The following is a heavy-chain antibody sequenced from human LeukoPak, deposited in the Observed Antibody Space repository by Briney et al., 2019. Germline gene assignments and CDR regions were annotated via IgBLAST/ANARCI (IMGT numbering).Heavy chain of an antibody. CDR1: GGSFSGYY. CDR3: ARVPYYDFWSGYYTGMGRWFDP. V-gene: IGHV4-34*01. Sequence: EPSETLSLTCAVYGGSFSGYYWSWIRQPPGKGLEWIGEINHSGSTNYNPSLKSRVTISVDTSKNQFSLKLSSVTAADTAVYYCARVPYYDFWSGYYTGMGRWFDPWGQGTLVTVSS. CDR2: INHSGST. D-gene: IGHD3-3*01. J-gene: IGHJ5*02.